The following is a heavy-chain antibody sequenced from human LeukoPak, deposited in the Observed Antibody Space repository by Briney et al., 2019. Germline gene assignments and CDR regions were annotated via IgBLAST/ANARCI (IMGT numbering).Heavy chain of an antibody. CDR1: GFTFTSSA. V-gene: IGHV1-58*01. J-gene: IGHJ6*03. Sequence: TSVKVSCKASGFTFTSSAVQWVRQARGQRLEWIGWIVVGSGNTNYAQKFQERVTITRDMSTSTAYMKLSSLRSEDTAVYYCAAFGGAVTDPIFYYYYYKDVWGKGTTVTVSS. D-gene: IGHD2-21*01. CDR3: AAFGGAVTDPIFYYYYYKDV. CDR2: IVVGSGNT.